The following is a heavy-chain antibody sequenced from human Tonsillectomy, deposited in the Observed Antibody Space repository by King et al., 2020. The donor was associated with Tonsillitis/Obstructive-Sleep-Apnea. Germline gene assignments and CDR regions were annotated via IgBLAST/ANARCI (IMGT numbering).Heavy chain of an antibody. J-gene: IGHJ6*02. CDR2: IYYSGST. V-gene: IGHV4-59*08. CDR3: ARSYDYFWGNYHSDYSGMDV. D-gene: IGHD3-16*02. CDR1: GGSISSYY. Sequence: QLQESGPGLVKPSETLSLTCTVSGGSISSYYWSWIRQPPGKGLEWIAYIYYSGSTNYNPSLKSRLTISVDTSKNQFSLMLSSVTAADTAVYYCARSYDYFWGNYHSDYSGMDVWGQGTTVTVSS.